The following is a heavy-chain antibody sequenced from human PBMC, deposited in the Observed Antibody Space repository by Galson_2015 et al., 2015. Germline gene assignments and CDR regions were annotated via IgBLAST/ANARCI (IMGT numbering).Heavy chain of an antibody. V-gene: IGHV5-10-1*01. D-gene: IGHD6-6*01. CDR1: GYSFTSYW. CDR3: ARQSGVEYSSSSFDY. J-gene: IGHJ4*02. Sequence: QSGAEVKKPGESLRISCKGSGYSFTSYWISWVRQMPGKGLEWMGRIDPSDSYTNYSPSFQGHVTISADKSISTAYLQWSSLKASDTAMYYCARQSGVEYSSSSFDYWGQGTLVTVSS. CDR2: IDPSDSYT.